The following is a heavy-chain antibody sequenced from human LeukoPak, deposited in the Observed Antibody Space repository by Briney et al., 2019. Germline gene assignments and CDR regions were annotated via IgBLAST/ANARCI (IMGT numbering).Heavy chain of an antibody. CDR1: GFTFSSSA. CDR3: ANSPTYCSSTSCYINY. D-gene: IGHD2-2*02. Sequence: PGGSLRLSCAASGFTFSSSAMSWVRQAPGKGLEWVSAISNNGGYTYYADSVQGRLTISRDNSKNTLYLQMNSLRAEDTAVYYCANSPTYCSSTSCYINYWGQGTLVTVSS. J-gene: IGHJ4*02. V-gene: IGHV3-23*01. CDR2: ISNNGGYT.